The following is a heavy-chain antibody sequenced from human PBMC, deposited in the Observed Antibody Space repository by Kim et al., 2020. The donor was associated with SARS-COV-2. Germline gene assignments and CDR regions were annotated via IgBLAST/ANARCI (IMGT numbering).Heavy chain of an antibody. CDR1: GFTFDDYA. J-gene: IGHJ3*02. Sequence: GGSLRLSCAASGFTFDDYAMHWVRQAPGKGLEWVSGISWNSGSIGYADSVKGRFTISRDNAKNSLYLQMNSLRAEDTALYYCATLVDTAMVSAFDIWGQGTMVTVSS. CDR3: ATLVDTAMVSAFDI. CDR2: ISWNSGSI. D-gene: IGHD5-18*01. V-gene: IGHV3-9*01.